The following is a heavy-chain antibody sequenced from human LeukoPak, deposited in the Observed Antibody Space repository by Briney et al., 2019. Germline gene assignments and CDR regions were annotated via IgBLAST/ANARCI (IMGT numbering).Heavy chain of an antibody. CDR3: ARDGNYYDSSGYYYAFDY. Sequence: GGSLRLSCAVSGFTFSSYSMNWVRQAPGKGLEWVSSISSSSSYIYYADSVKGRFTITRDNAKNSLYLQMNSLRAEDTAVYYCARDGNYYDSSGYYYAFDYWGQGTLVTVSS. D-gene: IGHD3-22*01. CDR2: ISSSSSYI. CDR1: GFTFSSYS. J-gene: IGHJ4*02. V-gene: IGHV3-21*01.